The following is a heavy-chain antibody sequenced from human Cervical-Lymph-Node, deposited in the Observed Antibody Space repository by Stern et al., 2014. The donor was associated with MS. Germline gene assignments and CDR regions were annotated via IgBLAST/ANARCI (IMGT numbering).Heavy chain of an antibody. D-gene: IGHD1-26*01. V-gene: IGHV1-2*02. J-gene: IGHJ4*02. CDR3: ARDSSVGRFDY. CDR2: INPNSGDT. Sequence: VQLVESGAEVKKPGASVKVSCKASEYTFTGYYMHWVRQGPGQGLEWMGCINPNSGDTNYGQKFQGRVTMPRDTSISTAYLELSRLRSDDTAVYYCARDSSVGRFDYWGQGTLVAASS. CDR1: EYTFTGYY.